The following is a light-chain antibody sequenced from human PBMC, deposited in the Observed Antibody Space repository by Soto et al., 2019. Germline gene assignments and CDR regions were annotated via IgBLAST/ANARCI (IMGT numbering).Light chain of an antibody. Sequence: DIQMTQSPSSLSASVGDRVTITCRVSQPVTNYLSWYQQKPGKAPTLLIYAASRLQSGVPSRFSAGGSGTEFTLSINSLLPEDFATYYCQQSYIAPWTFGQGTKVDIK. J-gene: IGKJ1*01. CDR3: QQSYIAPWT. V-gene: IGKV1-39*01. CDR2: AAS. CDR1: QPVTNY.